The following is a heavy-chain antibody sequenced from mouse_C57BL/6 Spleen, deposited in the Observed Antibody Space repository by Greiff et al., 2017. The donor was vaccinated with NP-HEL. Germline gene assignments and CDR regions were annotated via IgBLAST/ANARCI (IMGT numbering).Heavy chain of an antibody. D-gene: IGHD1-1*01. CDR2: IDPSDSYT. CDR3: GANYYGSSIRWYFDV. CDR1: GYTFTSYW. J-gene: IGHJ1*03. Sequence: QVQLQQPGAELVKPGASVKLSCKASGYTFTSYWMQWVKQRPGQGLEWIGEIDPSDSYTNYNQKFKGKATLTVDTSSSTAYMQLSSLTSEDSAVYYCGANYYGSSIRWYFDVWGTGTTVTVSS. V-gene: IGHV1-50*01.